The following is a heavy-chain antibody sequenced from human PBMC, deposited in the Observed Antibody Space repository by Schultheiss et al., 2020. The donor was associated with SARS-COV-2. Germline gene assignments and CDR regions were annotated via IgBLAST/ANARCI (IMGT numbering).Heavy chain of an antibody. CDR1: GFTFSSYE. D-gene: IGHD3-10*01. CDR2: ISSNGGST. V-gene: IGHV3-64D*06. J-gene: IGHJ4*02. CDR3: VKGRFGELSRYYFDY. Sequence: GGSLRLSCAASGFTFSSYEMNWVRQAPGKGLEYVSAISSNGGSTYYADSVKGRFTISRDNSKNTLYLQMSSLRAEDTAVYYCVKGRFGELSRYYFDYWGQGTLVTVSS.